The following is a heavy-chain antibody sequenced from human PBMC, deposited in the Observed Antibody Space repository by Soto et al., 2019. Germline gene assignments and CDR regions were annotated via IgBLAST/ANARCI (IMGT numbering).Heavy chain of an antibody. Sequence: PGGSLRLSCAGSGFTFSDYYMSWIRQAPGKGLEWVSYISSRGSTIYYADSVKGRFTISRDNAKNSLYLQMNSLRAEDTAVYYCARGGSYGSGSRYYYYMDVWGKGTTVTVSS. D-gene: IGHD3-10*01. J-gene: IGHJ6*03. CDR2: ISSRGSTI. CDR1: GFTFSDYY. V-gene: IGHV3-11*01. CDR3: ARGGSYGSGSRYYYYMDV.